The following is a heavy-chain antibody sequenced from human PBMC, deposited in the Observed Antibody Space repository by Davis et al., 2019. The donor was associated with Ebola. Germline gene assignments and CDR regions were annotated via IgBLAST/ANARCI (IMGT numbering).Heavy chain of an antibody. CDR1: GGTFSSYA. D-gene: IGHD3-10*01. CDR3: ARDRTFYYGSGDPDYYYMDV. Sequence: SVKVSCKASGGTFSSYAISWVRQAPGQGLEWVGGIIPTFGTANYAQKFQDRVTITADESTSTAFMELSSLRSEDTAVYYCARDRTFYYGSGDPDYYYMDVWGKGTTVTVSS. J-gene: IGHJ6*03. CDR2: IIPTFGTA. V-gene: IGHV1-69*13.